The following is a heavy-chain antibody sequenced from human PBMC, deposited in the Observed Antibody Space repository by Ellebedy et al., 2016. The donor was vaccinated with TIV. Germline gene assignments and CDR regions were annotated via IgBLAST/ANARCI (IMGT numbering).Heavy chain of an antibody. D-gene: IGHD1-26*01. V-gene: IGHV3-15*01. J-gene: IGHJ4*02. CDR3: ATGGGIYGWDY. CDR2: VKTKADGGTT. Sequence: GGSLRLSCAASGFTFRDAWLTWVRQPPGKGLEWVGRVKTKADGGTTDYAAPVKGRFTISRDDSKNTLYLQMNSLKTEDTAVYYCATGGGIYGWDYWGQGTLVTVSS. CDR1: GFTFRDAW.